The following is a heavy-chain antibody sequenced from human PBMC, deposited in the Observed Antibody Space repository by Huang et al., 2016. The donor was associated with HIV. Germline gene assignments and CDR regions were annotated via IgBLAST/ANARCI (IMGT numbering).Heavy chain of an antibody. J-gene: IGHJ4*02. CDR1: GYTFTSYG. D-gene: IGHD6-19*01. CDR2: INAYNGKS. V-gene: IGHV1-18*01. Sequence: QVQLVQSGAEVKKPGASVKVSCKASGYTFTSYGISWVRQAPGQGLEWMGWINAYNGKSTDARNHQGRVTMTTDTSTNTAYMELRSLRSDDTAMYYCATSYNSDFDFWGQGTLVTVSS. CDR3: ATSYNSDFDF.